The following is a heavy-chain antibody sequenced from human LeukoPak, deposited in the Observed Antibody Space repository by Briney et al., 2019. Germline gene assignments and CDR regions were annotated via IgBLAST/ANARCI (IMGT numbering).Heavy chain of an antibody. CDR1: GGTFSSYA. D-gene: IGHD5-24*01. V-gene: IGHV1-69*05. CDR3: ARDRTRRDGYNFGAFDI. J-gene: IGHJ3*02. Sequence: SVKVSCKASGGTFSSYAISWVRQAPGQGLEWMGGIIPIFGTANYAQKFQGRVTISTDKSTSTAYMELSSLSCEDTAVYYCARDRTRRDGYNFGAFDIWAKGQWSPSLQ. CDR2: IIPIFGTA.